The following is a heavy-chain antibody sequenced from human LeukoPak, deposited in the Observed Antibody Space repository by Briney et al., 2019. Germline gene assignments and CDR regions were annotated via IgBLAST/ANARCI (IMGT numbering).Heavy chain of an antibody. D-gene: IGHD1-14*01. CDR2: IAYDGSRA. CDR3: TRYNNDHFDY. J-gene: IGHJ4*02. Sequence: GRSLRLSCSGSGFTFGGYGMHWFRQTPGKGLEWVAVIAYDGSRAFYADSVKGRFTISRDNSKNTMSVQMDDLRAEDTAVYYCTRYNNDHFDYYGQGALVTVSS. CDR1: GFTFGGYG. V-gene: IGHV3-33*01.